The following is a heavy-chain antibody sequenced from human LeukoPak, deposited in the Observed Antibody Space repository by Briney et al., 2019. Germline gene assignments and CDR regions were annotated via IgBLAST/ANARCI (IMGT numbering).Heavy chain of an antibody. D-gene: IGHD3-10*01. J-gene: IGHJ3*02. Sequence: SETLSLTCAVYGGSFSGYYWSWIRQPPGKGLEWIGEINHSGSTNYNPSLKSRVTISVDTSKNQFSLKLSSVTAADTAVYYCARAPGAGFDSGGQGTMATVPS. CDR2: INHSGST. V-gene: IGHV4-34*01. CDR1: GGSFSGYY. CDR3: ARAPGAGFDS.